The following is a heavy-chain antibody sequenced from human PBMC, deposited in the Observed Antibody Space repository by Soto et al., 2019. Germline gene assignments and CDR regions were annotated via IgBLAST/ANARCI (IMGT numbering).Heavy chain of an antibody. CDR1: GYTFTSYY. Sequence: QVQLVQSGAEVKKPGASVKVSCKASGYTFTSYYMHWVRQAPGQGLERMGIINPRGGRTSYAKKFQGRVTMTRDTSTSTVYMELSSLRSEDTAVYYCARAHYYDSSDDAFDIWGQGTMVTVSS. V-gene: IGHV1-46*01. J-gene: IGHJ3*02. CDR2: INPRGGRT. D-gene: IGHD3-22*01. CDR3: ARAHYYDSSDDAFDI.